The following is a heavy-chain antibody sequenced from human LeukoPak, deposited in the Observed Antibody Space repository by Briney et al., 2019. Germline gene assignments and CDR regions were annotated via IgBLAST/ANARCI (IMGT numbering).Heavy chain of an antibody. CDR1: GFTFSGYG. CDR2: VSFDGSDK. Sequence: GRSLRLSCAASGFTFSGYGMHWVRQASGKGLEWVAVVSFDGSDKYYADSVKGRFTISRDNSKNTLYLHMNRLRAEDTAVYYCAKDPYSYGFTGDYWGQGTLVTVSS. J-gene: IGHJ4*02. V-gene: IGHV3-30*18. D-gene: IGHD5-18*01. CDR3: AKDPYSYGFTGDY.